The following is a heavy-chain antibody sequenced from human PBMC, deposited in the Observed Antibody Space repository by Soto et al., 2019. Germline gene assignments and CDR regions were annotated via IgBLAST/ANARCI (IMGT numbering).Heavy chain of an antibody. J-gene: IGHJ3*02. CDR1: GGSFSSFG. CDR3: ARGSAGITGTTYAFDI. V-gene: IGHV1-8*02. CDR2: MNPNSGNT. D-gene: IGHD1-7*01. Sequence: ASVKVSCKASGGSFSSFGINWVRQATGQGLEWMGWMNPNSGNTGYAQKFQGRVTMTRNTSISTAYMELSSLRSEDTAVYYCARGSAGITGTTYAFDIWGQGTMVTVSS.